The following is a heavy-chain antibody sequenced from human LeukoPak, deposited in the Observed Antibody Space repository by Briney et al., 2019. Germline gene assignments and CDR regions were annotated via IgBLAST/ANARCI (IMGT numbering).Heavy chain of an antibody. Sequence: SETLSLTCIVSGGSISTYYWNWIRQPPGKGREWSGYNDYSGNTNYNPSLKSRVTISVDTSKNQFSLKVSSVTAADTAVYYCARDRRRDRLHAFDIWGQGTMVTVSS. CDR1: GGSISTYY. D-gene: IGHD5-12*01. J-gene: IGHJ3*02. CDR3: ARDRRRDRLHAFDI. CDR2: NDYSGNT. V-gene: IGHV4-59*01.